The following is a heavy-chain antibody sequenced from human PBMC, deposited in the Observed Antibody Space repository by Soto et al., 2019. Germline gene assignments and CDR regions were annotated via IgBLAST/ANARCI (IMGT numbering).Heavy chain of an antibody. Sequence: EVQLVESGGGLVQPGGSLRLSCAASGFTFSSYWMTWARQAPGKGLEWVASMNRDGSEKRYVDSVEGRFTISRDNAKNSLFLQMNSLSPDDTAVYYCGRDAECPSDYWGQGSLVTVSS. CDR1: GFTFSSYW. V-gene: IGHV3-7*01. D-gene: IGHD3-3*01. CDR2: MNRDGSEK. J-gene: IGHJ4*02. CDR3: GRDAECPSDY.